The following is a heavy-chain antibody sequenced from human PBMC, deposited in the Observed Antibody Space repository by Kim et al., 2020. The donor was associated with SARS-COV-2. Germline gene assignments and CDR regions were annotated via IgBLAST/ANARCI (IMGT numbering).Heavy chain of an antibody. CDR3: ARDYSPILWSQDNWFDP. D-gene: IGHD2-21*01. Sequence: HKSRVTISVATSKNQFSLKLSSVTAADTAVYYCARDYSPILWSQDNWFDPWGQGTLVTVSS. V-gene: IGHV4-59*01. J-gene: IGHJ5*02.